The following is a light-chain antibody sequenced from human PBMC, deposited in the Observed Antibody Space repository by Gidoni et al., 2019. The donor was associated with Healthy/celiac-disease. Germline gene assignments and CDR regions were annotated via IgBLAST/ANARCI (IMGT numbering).Light chain of an antibody. J-gene: IGKJ1*01. CDR3: QQYGSSPWT. Sequence: ELVFTQSPGTLALSTGERATLSCRASQSVSSSYLAWYQQKPGQAPRLLIYGASSRATGIPDRFSGSGSGTDFTLTISRLEPEDFAVYYCQQYGSSPWTFGQGTKVEIK. CDR2: GAS. CDR1: QSVSSSY. V-gene: IGKV3-20*01.